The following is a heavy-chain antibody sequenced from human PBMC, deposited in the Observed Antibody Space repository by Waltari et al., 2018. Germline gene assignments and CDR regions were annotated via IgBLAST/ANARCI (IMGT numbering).Heavy chain of an antibody. D-gene: IGHD3-22*01. CDR1: GGSFNDYY. CDR3: ARGDLHYGSSGFFY. J-gene: IGHJ4*02. CDR2: IHQSETT. V-gene: IGHV4-34*01. Sequence: QVQLHQWGAGLLKPSETLSLTCGVSGGSFNDYYWTWIRQPPGKGLEGIGEIHQSETTDYNPSLNSRLTMSVDTSKKQISLKMSSVTAADTAVYYCARGDLHYGSSGFFYWGQGALVTVSS.